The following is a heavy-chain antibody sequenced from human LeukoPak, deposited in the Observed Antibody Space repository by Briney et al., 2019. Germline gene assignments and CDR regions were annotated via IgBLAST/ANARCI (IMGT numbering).Heavy chain of an antibody. V-gene: IGHV4-59*08. D-gene: IGHD5-12*01. CDR1: GGSISSYY. Sequence: SETLSLTCTVSGGSISSYYWSWIRQPPGKGLEWIGYIYYSGSTNYNPSLKSRVTISVDTSKNQFSLKLSSVTAADTAVYYCARSSGYADYWGQGTLVAVSS. J-gene: IGHJ4*02. CDR3: ARSSGYADY. CDR2: IYYSGST.